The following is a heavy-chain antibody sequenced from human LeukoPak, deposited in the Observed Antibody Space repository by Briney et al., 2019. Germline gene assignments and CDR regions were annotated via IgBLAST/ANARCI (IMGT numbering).Heavy chain of an antibody. CDR1: GFTFSNYV. CDR3: AKGQAPDYCTSASCYLTWLDP. J-gene: IGHJ5*02. D-gene: IGHD2-2*01. V-gene: IGHV3-23*01. Sequence: PGGSLRLSCAASGFTFSNYVMTWVRQAPGKGLEWVSGISVSGGSTYYADSVKGRFTISRDNSKNTLYLQMNSLRADDTAVYYCAKGQAPDYCTSASCYLTWLDPWGQGTLVTVTS. CDR2: ISVSGGST.